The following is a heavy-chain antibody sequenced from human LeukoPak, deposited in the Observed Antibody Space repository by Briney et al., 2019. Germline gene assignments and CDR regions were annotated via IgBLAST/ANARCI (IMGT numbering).Heavy chain of an antibody. J-gene: IGHJ5*02. V-gene: IGHV3-21*01. CDR2: ISSSSYI. D-gene: IGHD3-3*01. CDR1: GFTFSSYS. Sequence: GGSLRLSCAASGFTFSSYSMNWVRQAPGKGLEWVSSISSSSYIYYADSVKGRFTISRDNAKNSLYLQMNSLRAEDTAVYYCARQKGFGNAPFDPWGPGTLVTVSS. CDR3: ARQKGFGNAPFDP.